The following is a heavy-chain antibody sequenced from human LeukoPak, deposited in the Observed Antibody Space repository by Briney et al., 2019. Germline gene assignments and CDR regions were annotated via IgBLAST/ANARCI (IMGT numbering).Heavy chain of an antibody. CDR2: IYCSGST. J-gene: IGHJ4*02. CDR1: GGSISSYY. CDR3: ASNTVDTANFDY. D-gene: IGHD5-18*01. V-gene: IGHV4-59*01. Sequence: SETLSLTCTVSGGSISSYYWSWIRQPPGKGLEWIGYIYCSGSTNYNPSLKSRVTISVDTSKNQFSLKLSSVTAADTAVYYCASNTVDTANFDYWGQGTLVTVSS.